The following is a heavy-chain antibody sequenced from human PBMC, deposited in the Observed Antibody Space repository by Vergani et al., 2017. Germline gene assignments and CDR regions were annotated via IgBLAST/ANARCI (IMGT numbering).Heavy chain of an antibody. D-gene: IGHD5-24*01. Sequence: QVQLVESGGGVVQPGGSLRLSCAASGFTFSSYGMHWVRQAPGKGLEWVAFIRYDGSNKYYADSVKSRFTISRDNSKNTLYLQMNSLRAEDTAVYYCAKGMATIDYWGQGTLVTVSS. CDR1: GFTFSSYG. J-gene: IGHJ4*02. V-gene: IGHV3-30*02. CDR3: AKGMATIDY. CDR2: IRYDGSNK.